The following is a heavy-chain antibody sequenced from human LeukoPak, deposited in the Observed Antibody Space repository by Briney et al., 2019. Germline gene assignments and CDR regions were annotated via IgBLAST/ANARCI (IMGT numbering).Heavy chain of an antibody. V-gene: IGHV3-11*06. CDR1: GFTFSDYY. J-gene: IGHJ3*02. D-gene: IGHD2-2*02. CDR2: ISSSSSYT. CDR3: AREVYTEDAFDI. Sequence: GGSLRLSCAASGFTFSDYYMSWIRQAPGKGLEWVSYISSSSSYTNYADSVKGRFTISRDNAKNSLYLQMNSLRAEDTAVYYCAREVYTEDAFDIWGQGTMVTVSS.